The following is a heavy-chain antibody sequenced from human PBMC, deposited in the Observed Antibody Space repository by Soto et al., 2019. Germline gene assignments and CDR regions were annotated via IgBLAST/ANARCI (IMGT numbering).Heavy chain of an antibody. J-gene: IGHJ4*02. Sequence: QVQLVQSGAEVKKPGASVKVSCKASGYTFTCYGISWVRQAPGQGLEWMGWISAYNGNTNYAQKLQGRVTMTTDTSTSRACMELRSLRSDATAVYYCVVAAQPYSFDYWGQGTLVTVSS. D-gene: IGHD2-15*01. CDR2: ISAYNGNT. CDR3: VVAAQPYSFDY. V-gene: IGHV1-18*01. CDR1: GYTFTCYG.